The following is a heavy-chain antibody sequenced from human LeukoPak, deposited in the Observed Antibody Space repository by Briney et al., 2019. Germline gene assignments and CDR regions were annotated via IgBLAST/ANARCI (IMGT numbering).Heavy chain of an antibody. CDR1: GYTFTSYD. CDR2: MNPNSGNT. V-gene: IGHV1-8*01. D-gene: IGHD4-11*01. CDR3: ARAYSRPRGYYYYGMDV. J-gene: IGHJ6*02. Sequence: GASVKVSCKASGYTFTSYDINWVRQATGQGREWMGWMNPNSGNTGYAQKFQGRVTMTRNTSISTAYMELSSLRSEDTAVYHCARAYSRPRGYYYYGMDVWGQGTTVTVSS.